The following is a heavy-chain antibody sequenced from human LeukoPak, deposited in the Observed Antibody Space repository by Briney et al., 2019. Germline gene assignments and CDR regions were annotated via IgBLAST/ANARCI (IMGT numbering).Heavy chain of an antibody. CDR3: ARDEEKYSSSSSAFDI. CDR2: ISGYNGNT. CDR1: GYTFTTHG. V-gene: IGHV1-18*04. D-gene: IGHD6-6*01. Sequence: GASMKVSCKTSGYTFTTHGITWLRQAPGQGLEWMGWISGYNGNTNYAQKLQGRVTMTTDTSTSTAYMELRSLRSDDTAVYYCARDEEKYSSSSSAFDIWGQGTMVTVSS. J-gene: IGHJ3*02.